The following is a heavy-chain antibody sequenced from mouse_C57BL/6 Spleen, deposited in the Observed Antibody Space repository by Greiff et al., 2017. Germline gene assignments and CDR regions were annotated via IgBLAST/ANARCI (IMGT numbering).Heavy chain of an antibody. J-gene: IGHJ4*01. CDR3: ARNGITTGFYYYARDY. Sequence: VQLQESGPGLVQPSQSLSITCTVSGFSLTSSGVHWVRQSPGKGLEWLGVIWSGGSTDSNAAFISRLSISKDNSKSQVFFKMNSLQADDTAIYYCARNGITTGFYYYARDYWGQGTSVTVSS. CDR2: IWSGGST. D-gene: IGHD1-1*01. CDR1: GFSLTSSG. V-gene: IGHV2-2*01.